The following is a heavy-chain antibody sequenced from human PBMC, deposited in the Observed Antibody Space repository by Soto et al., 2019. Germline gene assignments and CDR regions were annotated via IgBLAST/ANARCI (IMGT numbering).Heavy chain of an antibody. V-gene: IGHV3-53*01. CDR3: ASTTVWKNAFEI. Sequence: EVRLVESGGGVIQPGGSLRLSCAASGVSVKTNYMSWVRQSPGKGLEWVSLFESGGSIYYADSVKGQFTISRDDFQNTLSLQMNSLRVEDTATYYCASTTVWKNAFEIWGQGTLVSVSS. CDR1: GVSVKTNY. J-gene: IGHJ3*02. CDR2: FESGGSI. D-gene: IGHD3-16*01.